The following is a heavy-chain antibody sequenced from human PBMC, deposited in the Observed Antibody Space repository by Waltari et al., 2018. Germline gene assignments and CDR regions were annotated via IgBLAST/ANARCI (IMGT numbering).Heavy chain of an antibody. D-gene: IGHD2-2*01. CDR2: IYPGDADT. CDR1: GYNFASYW. J-gene: IGHJ3*02. V-gene: IGHV5-51*01. Sequence: EVQLVQSGAEVKKPGESLRISCQGSGYNFASYWIVWVRQVPGKGLGWMGIIYPGDADTRYSPSFQGQVTISADKSGNTAYLHWSSLKASDTAMFYCARRVVSASTHSFDIWGQGTMVTVSS. CDR3: ARRVVSASTHSFDI.